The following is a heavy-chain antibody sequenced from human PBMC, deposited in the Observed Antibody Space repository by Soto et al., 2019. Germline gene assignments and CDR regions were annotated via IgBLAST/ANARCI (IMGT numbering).Heavy chain of an antibody. J-gene: IGHJ3*02. V-gene: IGHV4-59*01. CDR2: IYYDGNT. Sequence: SETLSLTCIVSGGSISGYFWSWIRQPPGKGREWIGHIYYDGNTNYKPSLESRLTFSVDTSKNQFSLNLRSVTAADTAVYYCARARSGYNIDAFDIWGQGTMVTVSS. D-gene: IGHD5-12*01. CDR1: GGSISGYF. CDR3: ARARSGYNIDAFDI.